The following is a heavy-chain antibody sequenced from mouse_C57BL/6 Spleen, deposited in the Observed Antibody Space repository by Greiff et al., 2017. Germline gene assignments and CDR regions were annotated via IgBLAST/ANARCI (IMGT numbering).Heavy chain of an antibody. D-gene: IGHD2-4*01. V-gene: IGHV3-6*01. J-gene: IGHJ2*01. CDR3: ARGEKDYDFDY. CDR2: ISYDGSN. Sequence: EVQLVESGPGLVKPSQSLSLTCSVTGYSITSGYYWNWIRQFPGNKLEWMGYISYDGSNNYNPSLKNRISITRDTSKNQFFLKLNSVTTEDTATYYCARGEKDYDFDYWGQGTTLTVSS. CDR1: GYSITSGYY.